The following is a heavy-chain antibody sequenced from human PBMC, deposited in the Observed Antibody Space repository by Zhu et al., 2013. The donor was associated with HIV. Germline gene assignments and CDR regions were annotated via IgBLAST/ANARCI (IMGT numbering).Heavy chain of an antibody. J-gene: IGHJ4*02. D-gene: IGHD3-3*01. Sequence: QVQLVQSGPEVKKPGASVKVSCKASGYTFTNYDFSWVRQAPGQGPEWLGWVSGSNGHTNYAQKFRDRVTMTTDTSTNTAYMELGSLISDDTAVYYCARDPDGVLDFDYVGQGTLVTVSS. CDR1: GYTFTNYD. V-gene: IGHV1-18*01. CDR3: ARDPDGVLDFDY. CDR2: VSGSNGHT.